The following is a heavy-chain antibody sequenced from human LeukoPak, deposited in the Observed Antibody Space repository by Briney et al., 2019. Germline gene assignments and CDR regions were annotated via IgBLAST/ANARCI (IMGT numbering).Heavy chain of an antibody. CDR2: IYHSGST. CDR1: GFTFSDYY. V-gene: IGHV4-30-2*01. J-gene: IGHJ5*02. D-gene: IGHD2-2*02. Sequence: LRLSCAASGFTFSDYYMSWIRQPPGKGLEWIGYIYHSGSTYYNPSLKSRVTISVDRSKNQFSLKLSSVTAADTAVYYCARGGYCSSTSCYRYAHRFDPWGQGTLVTVSS. CDR3: ARGGYCSSTSCYRYAHRFDP.